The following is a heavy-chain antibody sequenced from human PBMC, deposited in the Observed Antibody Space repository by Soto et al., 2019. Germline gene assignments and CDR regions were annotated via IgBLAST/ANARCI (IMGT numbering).Heavy chain of an antibody. CDR1: GGSVSSEHYY. CDR2: FFYTGST. J-gene: IGHJ4*02. D-gene: IGHD5-12*01. V-gene: IGHV4-61*03. Sequence: QVQLQESGPGLVESSETLSLTCTVSGGSVSSEHYYWNWIRQAPGKGLEWIGYFFYTGSTNYNPSLESRLTMSVDMSKNHFSLKLSSVTAADTAVYYCAGGTDGKKVAYWGQGTLVTVSS. CDR3: AGGTDGKKVAY.